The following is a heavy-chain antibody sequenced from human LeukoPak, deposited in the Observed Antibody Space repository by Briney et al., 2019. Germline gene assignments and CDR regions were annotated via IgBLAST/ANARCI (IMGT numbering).Heavy chain of an antibody. J-gene: IGHJ4*02. CDR2: INHNSGST. D-gene: IGHD3-9*01. CDR3: ARAYDILTRDY. V-gene: IGHV1-2*02. CDR1: GYTFTGYY. Sequence: ASVKVSCKASGYTFTGYYMHWVRQAPGQGLEWMGWINHNSGSTNYAQKFQGRVTMNRDTSISTAYIELSRLRSDDTAVYYCARAYDILTRDYWGQGTLVTVSS.